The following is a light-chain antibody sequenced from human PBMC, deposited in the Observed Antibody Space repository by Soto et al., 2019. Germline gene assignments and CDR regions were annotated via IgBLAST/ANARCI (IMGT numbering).Light chain of an antibody. CDR1: QTISSW. CDR3: QQYGSSPPIT. V-gene: IGKV1-5*03. J-gene: IGKJ5*01. CDR2: KAS. Sequence: EIHVTPSPSTLSGYVCDRVALTCLASQTISSWLALYQQKPGKAPKLLIYKASTLKSGVPSRFSGSGSGTDFTLTISRLEPEDFAVYYCQQYGSSPPITVGQGTRLEIK.